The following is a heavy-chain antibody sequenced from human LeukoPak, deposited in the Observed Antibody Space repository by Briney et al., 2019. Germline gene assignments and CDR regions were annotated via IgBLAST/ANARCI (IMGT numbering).Heavy chain of an antibody. CDR2: IYYSGST. J-gene: IGHJ4*02. CDR3: ARDALYSGSSIDY. CDR1: GVSISSGDYH. V-gene: IGHV4-30-4*01. Sequence: SQTLSLTCTVSGVSISSGDYHWSWIRQPPGKGLEWIGYIYYSGSTYYNPSLKSRVTISVDTSNNQFSLKLSSVTAADTAVYYCARDALYSGSSIDYWGQGTLVTVS. D-gene: IGHD1-26*01.